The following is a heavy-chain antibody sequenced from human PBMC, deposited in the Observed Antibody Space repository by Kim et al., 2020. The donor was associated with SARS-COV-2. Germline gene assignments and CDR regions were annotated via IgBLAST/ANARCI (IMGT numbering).Heavy chain of an antibody. V-gene: IGHV4-61*07. Sequence: PKGRVTISVDASKNQFSLKLSSVTAADTAVYYCARLVSDGSGSPAWFDPWGQGTLVTVSS. CDR3: ARLVSDGSGSPAWFDP. D-gene: IGHD3-10*01. J-gene: IGHJ5*02.